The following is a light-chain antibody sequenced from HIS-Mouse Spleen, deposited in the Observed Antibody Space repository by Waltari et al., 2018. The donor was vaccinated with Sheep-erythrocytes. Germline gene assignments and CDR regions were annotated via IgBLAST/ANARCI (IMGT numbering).Light chain of an antibody. J-gene: IGLJ1*01. Sequence: QSALTQPRSVAGSPGQSVTISCPGPSSDVGGYNYVTWYQQPPGKAPKLMIYDVSKRPSGVPDRFSGSKSGNTASLTISGLQAEDEADYYCCSYAGSYNHVFATGTKVTVL. V-gene: IGLV2-11*01. CDR2: DVS. CDR3: CSYAGSYNHV. CDR1: SSDVGGYNY.